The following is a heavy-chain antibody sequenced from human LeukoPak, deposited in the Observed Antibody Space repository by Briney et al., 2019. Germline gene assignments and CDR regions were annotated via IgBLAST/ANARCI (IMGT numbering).Heavy chain of an antibody. CDR2: IRFDESNK. J-gene: IGHJ5*02. CDR1: GFTFSSYG. CDR3: AKDPRQYSFTGCLDP. V-gene: IGHV3-30*02. Sequence: GGSLRLSCAASGFTFSSYGMHWVRQAPGKGLEWVAFIRFDESNKYYADSVKGRFTISRDNSKNTLYLQMNSLAVEDTAVYYCAKDPRQYSFTGCLDPWGQGTLVTVSS. D-gene: IGHD2-2*01.